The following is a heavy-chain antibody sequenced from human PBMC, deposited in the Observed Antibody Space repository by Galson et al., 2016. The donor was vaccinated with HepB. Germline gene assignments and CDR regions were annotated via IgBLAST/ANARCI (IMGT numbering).Heavy chain of an antibody. D-gene: IGHD3-3*01. CDR2: ISYDGSNK. CDR1: EFTFSNYA. V-gene: IGHV3-30-3*01. J-gene: IGHJ3*02. CDR3: ARDSAINNYFWSGYAYDAFDI. Sequence: SLRLSCAASEFTFSNYAMHWVRQAPGKGLEWVAVISYDGSNKHYADSVKGRFTISRDNSKNTLYLQMNSLSAEDTAIYYCARDSAINNYFWSGYAYDAFDIWGQGTMVTVSS.